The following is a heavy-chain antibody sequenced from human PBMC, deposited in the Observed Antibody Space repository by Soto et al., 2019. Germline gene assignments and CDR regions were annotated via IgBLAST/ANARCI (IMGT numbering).Heavy chain of an antibody. CDR3: ARLEANNWNDGWG. J-gene: IGHJ4*02. D-gene: IGHD1-20*01. CDR2: ISSSGSTI. Sequence: GGSLRLSCAASGFTFSSYEMNWVRQAPGKGLEWVSYISSSGSTIYYADSVKGRFTISRDNAKNSLYLQMNSLRAEDTAVYYCARLEANNWNDGWGWGQGTLVTVSS. CDR1: GFTFSSYE. V-gene: IGHV3-48*03.